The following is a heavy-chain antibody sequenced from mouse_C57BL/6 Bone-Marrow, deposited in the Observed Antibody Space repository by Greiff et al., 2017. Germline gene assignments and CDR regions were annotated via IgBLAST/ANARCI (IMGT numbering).Heavy chain of an antibody. CDR3: ARSEIYYDYDNY. Sequence: VQLQQSGAELMKPGASVKLSCKATGYTFTGYWIEWVKQRPGHGLEWIGEILPGSGSTNYNEKFKGKATFTADTSSNTADMQLSSLTTEDSDIYYSARSEIYYDYDNYWGQGTTLTVSS. J-gene: IGHJ2*01. CDR1: GYTFTGYW. V-gene: IGHV1-9*01. CDR2: ILPGSGST. D-gene: IGHD2-4*01.